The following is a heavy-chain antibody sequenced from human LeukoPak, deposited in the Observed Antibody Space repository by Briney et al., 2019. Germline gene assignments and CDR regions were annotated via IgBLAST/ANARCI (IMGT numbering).Heavy chain of an antibody. CDR3: ASVKDLNYDFWSGRYYMDV. V-gene: IGHV3-74*01. CDR2: INSDGSST. CDR1: GLTFSSYW. J-gene: IGHJ6*03. Sequence: PGGSLRLSCAASGLTFSSYWMHWVRQAPGKGLVWVSRINSDGSSTSYADSVKGRFTISRDNAKNTLYLQMNSLRAEDTAVYYCASVKDLNYDFWSGRYYMDVWGKGTTVTVSS. D-gene: IGHD3-3*01.